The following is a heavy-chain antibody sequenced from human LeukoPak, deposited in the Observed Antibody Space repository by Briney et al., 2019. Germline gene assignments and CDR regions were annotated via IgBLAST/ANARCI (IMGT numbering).Heavy chain of an antibody. V-gene: IGHV4-38-2*02. CDR1: GYSISSGYY. J-gene: IGHJ4*02. D-gene: IGHD3-10*01. Sequence: SETLSLTCTVSGYSISSGYYWGWIRQPPGKGLEWIGSIYHSGSTYYNPSLKSRVTISVDTSKNQFSLKLSSVTAADMAVYYCARNYGSGSYYFDYWGQGTLVTVSS. CDR2: IYHSGST. CDR3: ARNYGSGSYYFDY.